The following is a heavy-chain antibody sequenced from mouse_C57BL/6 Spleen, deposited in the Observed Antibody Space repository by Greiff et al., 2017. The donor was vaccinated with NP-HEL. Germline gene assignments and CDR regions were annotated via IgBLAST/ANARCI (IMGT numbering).Heavy chain of an antibody. V-gene: IGHV5-4*01. CDR2: ISDGGSYT. Sequence: EVQVVESGGGLVKPGGSLKLSCAASGFTFSSYAMSWVRQTPEKRLEWVATISDGGSYTYYPDNVKGRFTISRDNAKNNLYLQMSHLKSEDTAMYYCARDQRGPSYYSSYYFDYWGQGTTLTVSS. CDR1: GFTFSSYA. CDR3: ARDQRGPSYYSSYYFDY. J-gene: IGHJ2*01. D-gene: IGHD2-12*01.